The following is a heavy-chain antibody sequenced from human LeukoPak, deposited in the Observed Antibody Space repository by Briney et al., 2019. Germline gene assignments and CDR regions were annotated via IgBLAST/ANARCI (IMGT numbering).Heavy chain of an antibody. J-gene: IGHJ4*02. V-gene: IGHV1-69*05. Sequence: SVKVSCKASGGTFSSYAISWVRQAPGQGLEWMGGIIPIFGTANYAQKFQGRVTITTDESTSTAYMELSSLRSEDTAVYYCARDGTVTTALGYWGQGTLVTVSS. CDR1: GGTFSSYA. D-gene: IGHD4-11*01. CDR3: ARDGTVTTALGY. CDR2: IIPIFGTA.